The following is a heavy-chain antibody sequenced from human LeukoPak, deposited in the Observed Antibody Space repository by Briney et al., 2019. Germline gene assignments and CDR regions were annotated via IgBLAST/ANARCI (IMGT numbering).Heavy chain of an antibody. Sequence: SETLSLTCTVSGGSISSSSYYWGWIRQPPGKGLEWIGSIYYSGSTYYNPSLKSRVTISVDTSKNQFSLKLSSVTAADTAVYYCARDSDCGGGDCYFVYWGQGTLVTVSS. J-gene: IGHJ4*02. D-gene: IGHD2-21*02. CDR2: IYYSGST. CDR1: GGSISSSSYY. V-gene: IGHV4-39*07. CDR3: ARDSDCGGGDCYFVY.